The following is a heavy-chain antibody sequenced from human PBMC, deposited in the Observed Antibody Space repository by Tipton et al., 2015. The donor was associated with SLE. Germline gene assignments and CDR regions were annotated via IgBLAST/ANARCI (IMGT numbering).Heavy chain of an antibody. D-gene: IGHD5/OR15-5a*01. CDR2: IYYSGST. CDR3: ARGGLAVSFDYYMDV. V-gene: IGHV4-59*01. CDR1: GGSISSYY. J-gene: IGHJ6*03. Sequence: SLRLSCTVSGGSISSYYWSWIRQPPGKGLEWIGYIYYSGSTNYNPSLKSRVTISVDTSKNQFSLKLSSVTAADTAVYYCARGGLAVSFDYYMDVSGIGTTVAVAS.